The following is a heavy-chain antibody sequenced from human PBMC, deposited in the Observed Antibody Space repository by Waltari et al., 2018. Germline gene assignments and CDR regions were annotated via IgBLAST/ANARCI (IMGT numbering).Heavy chain of an antibody. V-gene: IGHV3-9*01. D-gene: IGHD3-22*01. Sequence: VQLQESGPGLVKPSETLSLTCTVSGGSISSYYWSWIRPPAGKGLGWVSGISWNSGSIGYADSVKGRFTISRDNAKNSLYLQMNSLRAEDTALYYCAKDSGEIVSYYFDYWGQGTLVTVSS. CDR3: AKDSGEIVSYYFDY. CDR2: ISWNSGSI. J-gene: IGHJ4*02. CDR1: GGSISSYY.